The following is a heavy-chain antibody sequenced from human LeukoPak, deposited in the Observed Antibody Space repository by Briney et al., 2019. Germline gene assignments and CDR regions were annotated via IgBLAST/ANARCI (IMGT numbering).Heavy chain of an antibody. V-gene: IGHV5-51*01. J-gene: IGHJ4*02. D-gene: IGHD1-26*01. CDR3: AIQWGSGGYDY. Sequence: KVSCKASGYTFTSYWIGWMRQMPGKGLEWMGIIYPGDSDIRYSPSFQGQVTISADKSITTAYLQWSSLKASDTAMYYCAIQWGSGGYDYWDQGTLVTVSS. CDR1: GYTFTSYW. CDR2: IYPGDSDI.